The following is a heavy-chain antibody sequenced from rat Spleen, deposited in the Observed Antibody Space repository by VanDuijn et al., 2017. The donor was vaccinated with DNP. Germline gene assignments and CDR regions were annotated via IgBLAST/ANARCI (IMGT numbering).Heavy chain of an antibody. J-gene: IGHJ4*01. CDR1: GFTFSDYY. D-gene: IGHD1-12*01. CDR2: ISYNGGNP. Sequence: EVLLVESDGGLVQPGRSLKLSCAVSGFTFSDYYMAWVRQAPAKGLEWVATISYNGGNPYYRDSVKGRFTISRDNAQSTLYLQMDSLRSEDTATYYCARHRTIMPYYYVMDAWGQGASVTVSS. CDR3: ARHRTIMPYYYVMDA. V-gene: IGHV5-7*01.